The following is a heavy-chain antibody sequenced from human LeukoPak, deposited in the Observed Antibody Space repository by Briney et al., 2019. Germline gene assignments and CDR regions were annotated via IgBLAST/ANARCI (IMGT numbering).Heavy chain of an antibody. D-gene: IGHD2-2*01. CDR3: ARGGYCSSTSCFLIDP. Sequence: ASVKVSCKAAGYTFTTYYMHWVRQAPGQGLEWMGTINPSGGSTSYAQKFQGRVTMTRDTSTSTVYMELSSLRAEDTAVYYCARGGYCSSTSCFLIDPWGQGTLVTVSS. CDR1: GYTFTTYY. CDR2: INPSGGST. J-gene: IGHJ5*02. V-gene: IGHV1-46*01.